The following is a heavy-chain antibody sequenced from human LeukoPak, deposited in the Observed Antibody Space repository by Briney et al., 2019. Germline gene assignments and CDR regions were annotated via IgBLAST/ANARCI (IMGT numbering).Heavy chain of an antibody. CDR2: ISYDGSNK. CDR3: AKDLEYYGSGIDY. CDR1: GFIFSSYG. V-gene: IGHV3-30*18. J-gene: IGHJ4*02. D-gene: IGHD3-10*01. Sequence: GRSLRLSCAASGFIFSSYGMHWVRQAPGKGLEWVAVISYDGSNKYYADSVKGRFTISRDNSKNTLYLQMNSLRAEDTAVYYCAKDLEYYGSGIDYWGQGTLVTVSS.